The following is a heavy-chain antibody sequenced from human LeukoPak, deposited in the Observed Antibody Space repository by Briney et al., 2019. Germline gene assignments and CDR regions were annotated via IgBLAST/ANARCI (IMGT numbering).Heavy chain of an antibody. CDR1: GGSISSYY. J-gene: IGHJ6*02. V-gene: IGHV4-4*07. D-gene: IGHD4-17*01. CDR2: IYTSGST. CDR3: ARDWASTVTTFYYGMDV. Sequence: SETLSLTCTVSGGSISSYYWSWIRQPARKGLEWIGRIYTSGSTNYNPSLKSRVTMSVDTSKNQFSLKLSSVTAADTAVYYCARDWASTVTTFYYGMDVWGQGTTVTVSS.